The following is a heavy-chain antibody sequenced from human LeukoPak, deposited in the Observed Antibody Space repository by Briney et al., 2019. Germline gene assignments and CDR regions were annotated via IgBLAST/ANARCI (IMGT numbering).Heavy chain of an antibody. J-gene: IGHJ4*02. V-gene: IGHV3-30*03. Sequence: PGGSLRLSCAASGFTFSSYGMHWVRQAPGKGLEWVAVISYDGSNKYYADSVKGRFTISRDNSKNTLYLQMNSLKTEDTAVYYCTTVDYDFWSDYYNSNDYWGQGTLVTVSS. CDR1: GFTFSSYG. D-gene: IGHD3-3*01. CDR3: TTVDYDFWSDYYNSNDY. CDR2: ISYDGSNK.